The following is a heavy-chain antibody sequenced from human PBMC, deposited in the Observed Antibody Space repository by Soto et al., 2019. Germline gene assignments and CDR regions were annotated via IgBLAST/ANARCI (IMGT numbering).Heavy chain of an antibody. CDR3: AKAPGGEVAGKFIVAAEYFQH. Sequence: GGSLRLSCAASGFTFSSYGMHWVRQAPGKGLEWVAVISYDGSNKYYADSVKGRFTISRDNSKNTLYLQMNSLRAEDTAVYYCAKAPGGEVAGKFIVAAEYFQHWGQGTLVTVYS. V-gene: IGHV3-30*18. J-gene: IGHJ1*01. D-gene: IGHD6-19*01. CDR1: GFTFSSYG. CDR2: ISYDGSNK.